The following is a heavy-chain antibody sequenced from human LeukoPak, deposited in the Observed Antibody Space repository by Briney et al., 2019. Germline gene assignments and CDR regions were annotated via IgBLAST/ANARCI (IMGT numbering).Heavy chain of an antibody. D-gene: IGHD6-13*01. V-gene: IGHV3-7*01. CDR1: GFTFSRHW. CDR2: IKQDGSEK. CDR3: ARAKGSSNNNWFDP. J-gene: IGHJ5*02. Sequence: GGSLRLSCAASGFTFSRHWMSWVRQAQGKGLEWVANIKQDGSEKYYVDSVKGRFTISRDNAQNSLYLQMNSLRVEDTAVYYRARAKGSSNNNWFDPWGQGTLVTVSS.